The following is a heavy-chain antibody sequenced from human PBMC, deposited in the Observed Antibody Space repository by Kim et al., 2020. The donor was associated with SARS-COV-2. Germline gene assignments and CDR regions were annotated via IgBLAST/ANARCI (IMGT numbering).Heavy chain of an antibody. CDR3: ARNYGYGSGSFYLY. J-gene: IGHJ4*02. Sequence: SETLSLTCTVSGDSIGSYYWTWIRQPPGKGLEWIGYIYYTESTNYNPSLKSRVAILVDTSKNQFSLKLSTVTAADTAVYYCARNYGYGSGSFYLYWGEGILVSVSS. CDR2: IYYTEST. CDR1: GDSIGSYY. D-gene: IGHD3-10*01. V-gene: IGHV4-59*12.